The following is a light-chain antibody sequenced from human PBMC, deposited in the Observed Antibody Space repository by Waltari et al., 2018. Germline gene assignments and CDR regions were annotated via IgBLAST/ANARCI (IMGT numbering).Light chain of an antibody. V-gene: IGKV1-39*01. CDR3: QQSYSTPQLT. Sequence: DIQITQSPSSLSASVGDRVTITCRASQSISSYLNWYQQKPGKAPKLLIYAASSLQSGVPSRFSCSGSGTDVTLTISSLQPEDFATYYCQQSYSTPQLTFGGGTKVEIK. J-gene: IGKJ4*01. CDR1: QSISSY. CDR2: AAS.